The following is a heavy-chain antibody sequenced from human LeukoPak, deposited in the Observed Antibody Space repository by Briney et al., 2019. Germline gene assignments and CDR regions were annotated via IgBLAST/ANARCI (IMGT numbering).Heavy chain of an antibody. D-gene: IGHD6-19*01. CDR2: IYHSGST. J-gene: IGHJ4*02. CDR1: GGSISSSNW. CDR3: ARRPLNSSGWYSY. V-gene: IGHV4-4*02. Sequence: PSGTLSLTCAVSGGSISSSNWWSWVRQPPGKGLEWIGEIYHSGSTNYNPSLKSRVTISVDTSKNQFSLKLSSVTAADTAVYYCARRPLNSSGWYSYWGQGTLVTVSS.